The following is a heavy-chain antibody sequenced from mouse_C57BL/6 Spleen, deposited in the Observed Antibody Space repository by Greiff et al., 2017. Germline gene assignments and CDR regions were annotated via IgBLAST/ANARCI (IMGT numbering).Heavy chain of an antibody. Sequence: EVQVVESGAELVRPGASVKLSCTASGFNIKDDYMHWVQQRPEQGLEWIGWIDPENGDTEYASKFQGKVTITADTSSNTAYLHLSSLTSEDTAVYYCTTPIYYYGSSYDYWGQGTLVTVSA. J-gene: IGHJ3*01. D-gene: IGHD1-1*01. CDR2: IDPENGDT. V-gene: IGHV14-4*01. CDR1: GFNIKDDY. CDR3: TTPIYYYGSSYDY.